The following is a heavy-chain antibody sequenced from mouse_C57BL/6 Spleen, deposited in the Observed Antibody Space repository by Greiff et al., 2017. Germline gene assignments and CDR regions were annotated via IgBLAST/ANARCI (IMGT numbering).Heavy chain of an antibody. J-gene: IGHJ4*01. CDR2: ISYDGSN. D-gene: IGHD4-1*01. CDR1: GYSITSGYY. V-gene: IGHV3-6*01. CDR3: AREGGTGAMDY. Sequence: DVKLQESGPGLVKPSQSLSLTCSVTGYSITSGYYWNWIRQFPGNKLEWMGYISYDGSNNYNPSPKNRISITRDTSKNQFFLKLNSVTPEDTATYYCAREGGTGAMDYWGQGTSVTVSS.